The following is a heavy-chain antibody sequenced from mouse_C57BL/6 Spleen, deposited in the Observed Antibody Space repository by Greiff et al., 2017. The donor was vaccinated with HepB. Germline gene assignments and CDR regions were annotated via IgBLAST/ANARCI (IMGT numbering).Heavy chain of an antibody. CDR3: TTDGYYLYYAMDY. CDR2: IRLKSDNYAT. V-gene: IGHV6-3*01. D-gene: IGHD2-3*01. J-gene: IGHJ4*01. CDR1: GFTFSNYW. Sequence: DVMLVESGGGLVQPGGSMKLSCVASGFTFSNYWMNWVRQSPEKGLEWVAQIRLKSDNYATHYAESVKGRFTISRDDSKSSVYLQMNNLRAEDTGIYYCTTDGYYLYYAMDYWGQGTSVTVSS.